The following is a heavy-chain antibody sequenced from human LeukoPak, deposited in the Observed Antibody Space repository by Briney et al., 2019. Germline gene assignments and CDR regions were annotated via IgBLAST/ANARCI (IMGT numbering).Heavy chain of an antibody. CDR1: GGSISSSSYY. CDR3: ARHASVSGNWPRPLDY. J-gene: IGHJ4*02. Sequence: PSETLSLTCTVSGGSISSSSYYWGWVRQPPGKGLEWIANIYYSGSTYYSPSLRSRVTISVDTSKNQFSLKLTSVTAADTAVCYCARHASVSGNWPRPLDYWGQGSLVTVSS. D-gene: IGHD3-3*01. CDR2: IYYSGST. V-gene: IGHV4-39*01.